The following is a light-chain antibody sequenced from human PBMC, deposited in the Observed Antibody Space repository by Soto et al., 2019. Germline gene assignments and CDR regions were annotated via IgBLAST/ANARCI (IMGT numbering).Light chain of an antibody. J-gene: IGLJ1*01. CDR1: SSNIGGNA. CDR3: AAWDDSRDGYV. Sequence: QSVLTRPPSASVTPGQRVTISCSGSSSNIGGNAVNWYQQLPGTAPKLLIYTNNQRPSRVPDRFSGSKSGTSASLAISGLQSDDEADYFCAAWDDSRDGYVFGTGTKVTVL. CDR2: TNN. V-gene: IGLV1-44*01.